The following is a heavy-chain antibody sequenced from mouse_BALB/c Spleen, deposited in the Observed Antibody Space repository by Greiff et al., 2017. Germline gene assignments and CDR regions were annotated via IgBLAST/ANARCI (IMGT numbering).Heavy chain of an antibody. V-gene: IGHV2-9-2*01. CDR3: VRSSTATGYFDY. CDR2: IWTGGGT. Sequence: VKLMESGPGLVAPSQSLSITCTVSGFSLTSYDISWIRQPPGKGLEWLGVIWTGGGTNYNSAFMSRLSISKDNSKSQVFLKMNSLQTDDTAIYYCVRSSTATGYFDYWGQGTTLTVSS. D-gene: IGHD1-2*01. J-gene: IGHJ2*01. CDR1: GFSLTSYD.